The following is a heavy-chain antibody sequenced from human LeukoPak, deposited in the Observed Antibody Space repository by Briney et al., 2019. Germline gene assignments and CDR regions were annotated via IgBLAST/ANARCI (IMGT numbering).Heavy chain of an antibody. CDR1: GYTFTDYY. D-gene: IGHD3-10*01. CDR2: INPNSGGT. V-gene: IGHV1-2*02. CDR3: ASLSDYGSGSYYSPPFDY. J-gene: IGHJ4*02. Sequence: GASVNVSCKASGYTFTDYYVHWVRQTPGQGLEWMGWINPNSGGTNYAQKFQGRVTMTRDTSISTAYMELSRLRSDDTAVYYCASLSDYGSGSYYSPPFDYWGQGTLVTVSS.